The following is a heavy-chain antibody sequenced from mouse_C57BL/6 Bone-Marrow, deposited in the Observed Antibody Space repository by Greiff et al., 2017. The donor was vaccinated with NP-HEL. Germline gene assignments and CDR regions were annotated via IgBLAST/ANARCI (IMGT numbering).Heavy chain of an antibody. D-gene: IGHD4-1*01. CDR1: GFNIKNTY. J-gene: IGHJ1*03. V-gene: IGHV14-3*01. CDR2: IDPANGNT. Sequence: EVQLQESVAELVRPGASVKLSCTASGFNIKNTYMHWVKQRPEQGLEWIGRIDPANGNTKYAPKFQGKATITADTSSNTAYLQLSSLTSEDTAIYYCARSALGHRSYWYFDVWGTGTTVTVSS. CDR3: ARSALGHRSYWYFDV.